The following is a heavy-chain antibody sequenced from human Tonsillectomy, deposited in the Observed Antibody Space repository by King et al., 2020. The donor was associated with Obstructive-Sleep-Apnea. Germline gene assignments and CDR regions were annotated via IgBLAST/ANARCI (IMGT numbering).Heavy chain of an antibody. J-gene: IGHJ4*02. V-gene: IGHV3-30*04. D-gene: IGHD3-10*01. Sequence: VQLVESGGGVVQPGRSLRLSCAASGFTFSSYAMHWVRQAPGKGLEWVAVISYDGSNKYYADSVKGRFTISRDNSKNTLYLQMNSLRAEDTGVYYCARNGWFGELTPFDYWGQGTLVTVSS. CDR2: ISYDGSNK. CDR3: ARNGWFGELTPFDY. CDR1: GFTFSSYA.